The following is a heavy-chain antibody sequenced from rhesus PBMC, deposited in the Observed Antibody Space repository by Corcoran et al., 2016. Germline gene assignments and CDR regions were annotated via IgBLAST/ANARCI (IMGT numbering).Heavy chain of an antibody. D-gene: IGHD6-25*01. CDR2: IYGSGSST. CDR1: GGSISSSY. Sequence: QLQLQESGPGLVKPSETLSVTCAVSGGSISSSYWSWIRQAPGKGLEWIGYIYGSGSSTNYNPSLNSRVTLSVDPSKNQRSRKLSSVTAADTAVYYCASYSGSWNGNYFDYWGQGVLVTVSS. V-gene: IGHV4-169*02. J-gene: IGHJ4*01. CDR3: ASYSGSWNGNYFDY.